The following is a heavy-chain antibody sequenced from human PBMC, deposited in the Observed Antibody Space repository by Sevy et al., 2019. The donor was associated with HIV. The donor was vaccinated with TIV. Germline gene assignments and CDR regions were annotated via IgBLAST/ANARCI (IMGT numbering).Heavy chain of an antibody. D-gene: IGHD6-19*01. J-gene: IGHJ2*01. CDR1: GYTFTSYG. CDR2: ISAYNGNT. V-gene: IGHV1-18*01. CDR3: ARPAWYSSGAWYFDL. Sequence: ASVKVSCKASGYTFTSYGISWVRQAPGQGLEWMGWISAYNGNTNYAQKLQGRVTMTTDTSTSTAYMELRSLRSDDTAVYYCARPAWYSSGAWYFDLWGRGTLVTVSS.